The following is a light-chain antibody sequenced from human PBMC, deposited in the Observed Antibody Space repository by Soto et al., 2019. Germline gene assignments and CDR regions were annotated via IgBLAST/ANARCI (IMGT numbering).Light chain of an antibody. CDR3: QQYNNWPRT. V-gene: IGKV3-15*01. CDR1: QSISIT. J-gene: IGKJ4*01. CDR2: GAS. Sequence: EIVMTQSPATLSVSPGERATLSCSASQSISITLAWYQQKPGQAPRLLIYGASTRATDIPAKFSGSGSGTEFTLTIRGLQSEDFAVYYCQQYNNWPRTFGGETKVEI.